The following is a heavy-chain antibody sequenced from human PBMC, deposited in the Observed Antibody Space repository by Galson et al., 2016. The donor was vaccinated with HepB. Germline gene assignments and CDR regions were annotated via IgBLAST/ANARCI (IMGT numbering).Heavy chain of an antibody. CDR1: GYTFTTYS. D-gene: IGHD4-23*01. Sequence: SVKVSCKASGYTFTTYSIHWVRQAPGQGLEWMGIINPRDGSASYAQKFQGRVTMTRDTSTSTVYMELSSLRSDDTAVYYCAREGNYGGNPDFDYWGQGTLVTVSS. V-gene: IGHV1-46*01. J-gene: IGHJ4*02. CDR2: INPRDGSA. CDR3: AREGNYGGNPDFDY.